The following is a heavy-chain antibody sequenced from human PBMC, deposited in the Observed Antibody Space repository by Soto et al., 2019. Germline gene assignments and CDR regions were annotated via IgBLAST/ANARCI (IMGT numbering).Heavy chain of an antibody. CDR2: IWYDGSNK. CDR3: ARCCIDSSRYYYYYMDV. V-gene: IGHV3-33*01. Sequence: QVQLVESGGGVVQPGRSLRLSCAASGFTFSSYGMHWVRQAPGKGLEWVAVIWYDGSNKYYADSVKGRFTISRDNSKNTLYLQMNSLRAEDTAVYYCARCCIDSSRYYYYYMDVWGKGTTVTVSS. J-gene: IGHJ6*03. D-gene: IGHD6-6*01. CDR1: GFTFSSYG.